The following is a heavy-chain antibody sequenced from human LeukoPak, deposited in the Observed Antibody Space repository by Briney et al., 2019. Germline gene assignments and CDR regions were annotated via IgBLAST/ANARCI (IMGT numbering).Heavy chain of an antibody. CDR3: ARDSMLLRSLDN. CDR2: IYTSGNT. V-gene: IGHV4-4*07. D-gene: IGHD4/OR15-4a*01. CDR1: GGSISSHY. Sequence: NSSETLSLTCAVSGGSISSHYWSWIRQPAGKGLEWIGRIYTSGNTNYSPSLKGRVTVSLDTSKNQLSLALSSVTAADTAVYYCARDSMLLRSLDNWGQGTLVTVSS. J-gene: IGHJ4*02.